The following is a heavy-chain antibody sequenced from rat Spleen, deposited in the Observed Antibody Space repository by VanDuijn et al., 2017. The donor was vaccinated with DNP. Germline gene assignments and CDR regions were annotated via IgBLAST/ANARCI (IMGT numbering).Heavy chain of an antibody. CDR3: ARLLAGRSYYFDY. CDR1: GFAFNTYD. J-gene: IGHJ2*01. CDR2: ITTNGGST. D-gene: IGHD2-7*01. V-gene: IGHV5S23*01. Sequence: EVQLVESGGGLVRPGRSLKLSCAASGFAFNTYDMTWVRQAPARGLEWVASITTNGGSTYYPDSVKGRFTISRDNAKSTLYLQMDSLRSEDTATYYCARLLAGRSYYFDYWGQGVMVTVSS.